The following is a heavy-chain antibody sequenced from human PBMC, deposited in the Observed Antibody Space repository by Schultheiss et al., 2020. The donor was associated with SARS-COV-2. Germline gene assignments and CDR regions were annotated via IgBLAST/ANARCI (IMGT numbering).Heavy chain of an antibody. CDR3: ARSARGSGSYSPYYYYGMYV. CDR2: ISYDGSNK. J-gene: IGHJ6*02. V-gene: IGHV3-30-3*01. Sequence: GGSLRLSCAASGFTFSSYAMHWVRQAPGKGLEWVAVISYDGSNKYYADSVKGRFTISRDNSKNTLYLQMNSLRAEDTAVYYCARSARGSGSYSPYYYYGMYVWGQGTTVTVSS. D-gene: IGHD3-10*01. CDR1: GFTFSSYA.